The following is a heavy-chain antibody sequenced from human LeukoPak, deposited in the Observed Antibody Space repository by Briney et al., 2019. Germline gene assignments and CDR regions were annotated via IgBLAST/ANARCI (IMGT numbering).Heavy chain of an antibody. J-gene: IGHJ4*02. D-gene: IGHD6-6*01. CDR2: ISSSSSYI. V-gene: IGHV3-21*01. CDR3: AIGAARTDFDY. CDR1: GIPFSSYS. Sequence: GSLRPSCGASGIPFSSYSLDWVRQAPGKGLGWVSSISSSSSYIYYADSVKGRFTISRDNAKNSLYLQMNSLRAEDTAVYYCAIGAARTDFDYWGQGTLVTVSS.